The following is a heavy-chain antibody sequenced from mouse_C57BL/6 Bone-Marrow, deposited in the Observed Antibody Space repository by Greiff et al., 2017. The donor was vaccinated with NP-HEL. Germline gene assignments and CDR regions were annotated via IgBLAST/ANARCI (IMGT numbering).Heavy chain of an antibody. CDR2: INSDGGST. CDR3: ARHGPLFAY. J-gene: IGHJ3*01. Sequence: DVMLVESGGGLVQPGDPLNSPCDPIDYESPSLAMPWVRKTPGKRLELVAAINSDGGSTYYPDTMERRFIISRDNTKKTLYLQMSSLRSEDTALYYCARHGPLFAYWGQGTLVTVSA. V-gene: IGHV5-2*01. CDR1: DYESPSLA.